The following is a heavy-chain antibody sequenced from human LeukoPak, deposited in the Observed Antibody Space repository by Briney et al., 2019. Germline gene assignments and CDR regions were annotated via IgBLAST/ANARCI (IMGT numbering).Heavy chain of an antibody. Sequence: PSETLSLTCTVSVGSISSGGYYWSWSSQHPGKGLEWIGYIYYSGSTYYNPSLKSRVTISVDTSKNQFSLKLSSVTAADTAVYYCARTMVRGVTFDYWGQGTLVTVSS. CDR3: ARTMVRGVTFDY. V-gene: IGHV4-31*03. CDR2: IYYSGST. D-gene: IGHD3-10*01. J-gene: IGHJ4*02. CDR1: VGSISSGGYY.